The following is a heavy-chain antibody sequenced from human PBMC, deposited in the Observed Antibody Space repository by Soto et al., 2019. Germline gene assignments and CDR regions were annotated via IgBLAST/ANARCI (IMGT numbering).Heavy chain of an antibody. CDR2: VYHTGAT. Sequence: QVQLQESGPGLVEPSQTLSLVCSGSGDPLSYGGYYWSWVRQSPGKALARIGIVYHTGATYYHPSLESRVTMAVDMSKNEFSLKLTSVTAADTAPYYCAREGHSSWEWLDPWGQGILVTVSS. J-gene: IGHJ5*02. D-gene: IGHD1-26*01. CDR1: GDPLSYGGYY. V-gene: IGHV4-31*03. CDR3: AREGHSSWEWLDP.